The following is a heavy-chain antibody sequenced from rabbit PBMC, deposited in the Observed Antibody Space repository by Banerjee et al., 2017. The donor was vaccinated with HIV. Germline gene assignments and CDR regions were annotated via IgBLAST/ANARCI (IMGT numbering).Heavy chain of an antibody. J-gene: IGHJ6*01. CDR2: IYTGSSGST. D-gene: IGHD6-1*01. CDR3: ATRYSGSSIYGYDL. V-gene: IGHV1S45*01. Sequence: QEQLKESGGGLVQPGGSLTLSCTVSGFDFSTYRMGWVRQAPGKGLEWIACIYTGSSGSTYYASWAKGRFTISKTSSTTVTLQMTSLTAADTATYFCATRYSGSSIYGYDLWGPGTLVTVS. CDR1: GFDFSTYR.